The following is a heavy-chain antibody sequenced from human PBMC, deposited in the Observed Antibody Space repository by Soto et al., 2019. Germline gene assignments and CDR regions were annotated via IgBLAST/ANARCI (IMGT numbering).Heavy chain of an antibody. Sequence: GGSLRLSCTASGFTFGSYGVSWVRQSPGKGLEWVGFIRGKAYSVTTEYAASVKGRFVISRDDSKSIAYLQMNSLKTEDTGVYYCSRVTPYSYETSGYPHYWGQGTLVTVSS. V-gene: IGHV3-49*04. CDR3: SRVTPYSYETSGYPHY. CDR1: GFTFGSYG. D-gene: IGHD3-22*01. CDR2: IRGKAYSVTT. J-gene: IGHJ4*02.